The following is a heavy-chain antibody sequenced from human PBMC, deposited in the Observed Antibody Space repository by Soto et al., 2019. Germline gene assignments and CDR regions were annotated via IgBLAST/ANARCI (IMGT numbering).Heavy chain of an antibody. CDR2: INHSGST. CDR1: GGSFSGYY. V-gene: IGHV4-34*01. J-gene: IGHJ5*02. CDR3: AREGTVVAATIDRNWFDP. D-gene: IGHD2-15*01. Sequence: PSETLSLTCAVYGGSFSGYYWSWIRQPPGKGLEWIGEINHSGSTNYNPSLKSRVTISVDTSKNQFSLKLSSVTAADTAVYYCAREGTVVAATIDRNWFDPWGQGTLATVSS.